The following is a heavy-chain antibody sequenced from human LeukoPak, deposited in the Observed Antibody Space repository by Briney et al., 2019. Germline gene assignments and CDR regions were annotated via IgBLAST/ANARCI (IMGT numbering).Heavy chain of an antibody. Sequence: GGSLRLSCAASGFTFSSYGMHWVRQAPGKGLGWVAVIWYDGSNKYYADSVKGRFTISRDNSKNTLYLQMNSLRAEDTAVYYCARDPTKQQLVLIYYYYGIDVWGQGTTVTVSS. CDR2: IWYDGSNK. CDR3: ARDPTKQQLVLIYYYYGIDV. J-gene: IGHJ6*02. D-gene: IGHD6-13*01. CDR1: GFTFSSYG. V-gene: IGHV3-33*01.